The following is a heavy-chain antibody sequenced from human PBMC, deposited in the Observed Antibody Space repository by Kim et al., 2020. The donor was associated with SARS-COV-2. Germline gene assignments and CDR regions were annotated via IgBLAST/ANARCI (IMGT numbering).Heavy chain of an antibody. CDR1: GGTFSSYA. D-gene: IGHD3-22*01. Sequence: SVKVSCKASGGTFSSYAISWVRQAPGQGLEWMGGIIPIFGTANYAQKFQGRVTITADESTSTAYMELSSLRSEDTAVYYCARRSHYYDSSGYYYYYYGMDVWGQGTTVTVSS. CDR3: ARRSHYYDSSGYYYYYYGMDV. J-gene: IGHJ6*02. CDR2: IIPIFGTA. V-gene: IGHV1-69*13.